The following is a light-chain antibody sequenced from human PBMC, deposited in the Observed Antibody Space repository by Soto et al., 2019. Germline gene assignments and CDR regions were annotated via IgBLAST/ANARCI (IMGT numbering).Light chain of an antibody. J-gene: IGKJ1*01. CDR2: DAS. CDR1: QDIATY. Sequence: DIPMTQSPSSLSASVGNRVTITCQASQDIATYLNWYQQKPGQAPNLLIYDASNLETGVPSRFSGGGSGTHFAFTISNLQPEDIATYYCEQYDNLPPTWTFGQGTKVEIE. V-gene: IGKV1-33*01. CDR3: EQYDNLPPTWT.